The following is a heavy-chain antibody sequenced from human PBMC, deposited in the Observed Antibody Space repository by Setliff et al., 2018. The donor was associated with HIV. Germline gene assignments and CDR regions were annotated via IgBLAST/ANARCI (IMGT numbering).Heavy chain of an antibody. CDR3: AKDRSNWGSSTGYYNYYMDV. Sequence: ASVKVSCKASGYTFTDYTITWVRRAPGQGLEWMGWISANSGITDYAQKFRGRVTMTTDASTTTAYMELTDLRTEDTAVYFCAKDRSNWGSSTGYYNYYMDVWGKGTTVTVSS. J-gene: IGHJ6*03. CDR1: GYTFTDYT. V-gene: IGHV1-18*01. CDR2: ISANSGIT. D-gene: IGHD7-27*01.